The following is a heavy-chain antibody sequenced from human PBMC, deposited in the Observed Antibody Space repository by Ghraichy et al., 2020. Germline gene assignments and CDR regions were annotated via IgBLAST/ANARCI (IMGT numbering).Heavy chain of an antibody. Sequence: SETLSLTCIVSGSSISSYYWSWIRQPPGKGLEWIGYIYTSGSTNYNPSLKSRVTISVDTSKNQFSLKLSSVTAADTAVYYCVRRVPQSWFDPWGQGTLVTVSS. CDR2: IYTSGST. J-gene: IGHJ5*02. CDR1: GSSISSYY. CDR3: VRRVPQSWFDP. D-gene: IGHD2-2*01. V-gene: IGHV4-4*09.